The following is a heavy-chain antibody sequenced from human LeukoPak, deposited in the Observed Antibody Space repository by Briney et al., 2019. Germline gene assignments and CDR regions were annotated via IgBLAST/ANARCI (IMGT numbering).Heavy chain of an antibody. CDR1: GFTFSSYA. J-gene: IGHJ6*02. D-gene: IGHD6-6*01. CDR3: ARGTVEQLVYAARYGMDV. V-gene: IGHV3-30-3*01. Sequence: PGGSLRLSCAASGFTFSSYAMHWVRQAPGKGLEWVAVISYDGSNKYYADSVKGRFTISRDNSKNTLYLQMNSLRAEDTAVYYCARGTVEQLVYAARYGMDVWGQGTTVTVSS. CDR2: ISYDGSNK.